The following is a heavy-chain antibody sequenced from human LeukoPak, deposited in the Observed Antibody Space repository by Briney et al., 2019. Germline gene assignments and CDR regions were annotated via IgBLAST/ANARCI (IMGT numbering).Heavy chain of an antibody. D-gene: IGHD6-19*01. CDR3: ARARLPTVAGTMDAFDI. CDR1: GYTFTSYA. Sequence: ASVKVSCKASGYTFTSYAMHWVRQAPGQRLEWMGWINAGNGNTKYSQEFQGRVTITRDTSASTAYMELSSLRSEDMAVYYCARARLPTVAGTMDAFDIWGQGTMVTVSS. J-gene: IGHJ3*02. V-gene: IGHV1-3*03. CDR2: INAGNGNT.